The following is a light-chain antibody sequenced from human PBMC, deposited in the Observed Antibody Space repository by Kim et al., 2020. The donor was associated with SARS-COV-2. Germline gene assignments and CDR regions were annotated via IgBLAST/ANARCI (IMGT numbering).Light chain of an antibody. CDR1: QSVTSN. V-gene: IGKV3-15*01. CDR3: QQYNRWPPYI. J-gene: IGKJ2*01. CDR2: GAS. Sequence: VSPGERATLSCRASQSVTSNLAWYQQRPGQAPRLCIYGASIRATGIPDRFSGSGSGTEFTLSISSLQPEDFALYYCQQYNRWPPYIFGQGTKLEI.